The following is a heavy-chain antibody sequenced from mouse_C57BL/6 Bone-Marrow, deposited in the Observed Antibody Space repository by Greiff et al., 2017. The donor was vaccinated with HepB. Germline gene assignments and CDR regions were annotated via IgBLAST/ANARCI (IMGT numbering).Heavy chain of an antibody. Sequence: EVQLQESGGGLVQPGGSLSLSCAASGFTFTDYYMSWVRQPPGKALEWLGFIRNKANGYTTEYSASVKGRFTISRDNSQSILYLQMIALRAEDSATYYCARSQGDGCYLDDWGQGTTLTVSS. V-gene: IGHV7-3*01. CDR1: GFTFTDYY. CDR3: ARSQGDGCYLDD. CDR2: IRNKANGYTT. D-gene: IGHD2-3*01. J-gene: IGHJ2*01.